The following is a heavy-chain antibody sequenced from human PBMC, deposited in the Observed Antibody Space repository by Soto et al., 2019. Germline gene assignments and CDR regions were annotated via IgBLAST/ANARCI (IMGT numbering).Heavy chain of an antibody. J-gene: IGHJ6*02. D-gene: IGHD6-13*01. CDR3: ARDGAAAGFVLGYYYGMDV. CDR1: GGSISSYY. Sequence: SETLSLTCTVSGGSISSYYWSWIRQPPGKGLEWIGYIYYSGSTNYNPSLKSRVTISVDTSKNQFPLKLSSVTAADTAVYYCARDGAAAGFVLGYYYGMDVWGQGTTVTVS. V-gene: IGHV4-59*01. CDR2: IYYSGST.